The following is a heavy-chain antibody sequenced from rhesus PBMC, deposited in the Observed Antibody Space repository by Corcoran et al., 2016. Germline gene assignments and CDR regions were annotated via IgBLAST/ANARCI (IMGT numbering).Heavy chain of an antibody. CDR1: GGSISGYY. CDR3: ARDLRGVGFWSGYSYFDY. CDR2: IDANSAST. J-gene: IGHJ4*01. D-gene: IGHD3-3*01. V-gene: IGHV4-73*01. Sequence: QVKLQQWGEGLVKPSETLSLTCAVYGGSISGYYWSWIRQPPGKGLGGVGNIDANSASTNYNPSLKNRVTISNDTSKNQFSLKLSSVTAADTAVYYCARDLRGVGFWSGYSYFDYWGQGVLVTVSS.